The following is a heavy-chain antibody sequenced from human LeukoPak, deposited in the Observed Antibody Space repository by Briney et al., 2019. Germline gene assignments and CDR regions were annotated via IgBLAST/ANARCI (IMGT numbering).Heavy chain of an antibody. D-gene: IGHD6-19*01. Sequence: SETLSLTCTVSGGSISSYYWSWIRQPPGKGLEWIGYICYSGSTNYNPSLKSRVTISVDTSKNQFSLKLSSVTAADTAMYYCARVRSSGWGKGFDYWGQGTLVTVSS. CDR3: ARVRSSGWGKGFDY. V-gene: IGHV4-59*01. CDR1: GGSISSYY. CDR2: ICYSGST. J-gene: IGHJ4*02.